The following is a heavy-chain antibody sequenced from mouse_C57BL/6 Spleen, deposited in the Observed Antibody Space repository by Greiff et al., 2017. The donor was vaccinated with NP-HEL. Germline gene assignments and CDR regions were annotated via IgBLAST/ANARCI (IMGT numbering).Heavy chain of an antibody. CDR2: IYPSDSET. D-gene: IGHD2-2*01. J-gene: IGHJ4*01. V-gene: IGHV1-61*01. CDR3: ARGGYGYDEAAYAMDY. Sequence: VQLQQPGAELVRPGSSVKLSCKASGYTFTSYWMDWVKQRPGQGLEWIGNIYPSDSETHYNQKFKDKATLTVDKSSSTAYMQLSRLTSEDSAVYYCARGGYGYDEAAYAMDYWGQGTSVTVSS. CDR1: GYTFTSYW.